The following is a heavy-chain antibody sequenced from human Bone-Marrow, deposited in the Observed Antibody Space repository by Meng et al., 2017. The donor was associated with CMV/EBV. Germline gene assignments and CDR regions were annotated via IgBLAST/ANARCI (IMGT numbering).Heavy chain of an antibody. CDR2: IIPIFGTA. J-gene: IGHJ4*02. CDR1: GGTFSSYA. D-gene: IGHD5-12*01. Sequence: SVKVSCKASGGTFSSYAISWVRQAPGQGLEWMGGIIPIFGTANYAQKFQGRVTITTDESTSTAYMELSSLRSEDTAVYYCARGGYSGYDPGIFDYWGQGPRVTVSS. CDR3: ARGGYSGYDPGIFDY. V-gene: IGHV1-69*05.